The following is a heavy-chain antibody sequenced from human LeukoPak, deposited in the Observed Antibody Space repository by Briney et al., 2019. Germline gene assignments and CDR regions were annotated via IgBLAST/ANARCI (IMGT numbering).Heavy chain of an antibody. V-gene: IGHV3-7*01. CDR1: EFTFSSYW. CDR3: ARVRGFMTTVTTPEGYYFDY. D-gene: IGHD4-17*01. J-gene: IGHJ4*02. CDR2: IKQDGSEK. Sequence: GGSLRLSCAASEFTFSSYWMGWVRQAPGKGLEWVANIKQDGSEKYYVDSVKGRFTISRDNAKNSLYLQMNSLRAEDTAVYYCARVRGFMTTVTTPEGYYFDYWGQGTLVTVSS.